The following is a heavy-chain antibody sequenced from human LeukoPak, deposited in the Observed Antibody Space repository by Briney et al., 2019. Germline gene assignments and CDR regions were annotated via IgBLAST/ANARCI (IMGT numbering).Heavy chain of an antibody. CDR1: GFTVSSNY. V-gene: IGHV3-66*02. D-gene: IGHD3-10*01. J-gene: IGHJ4*02. Sequence: GGSLRLSCAASGFTVSSNYMSWVRQAPGKGLEWVSVIYSGGSTYYAGSVKGRFTISRDNSKNTLYLQMNSLRAEDTAVYYCARSLGTIPSYIFFDYWGQGTLVTVSS. CDR3: ARSLGTIPSYIFFDY. CDR2: IYSGGST.